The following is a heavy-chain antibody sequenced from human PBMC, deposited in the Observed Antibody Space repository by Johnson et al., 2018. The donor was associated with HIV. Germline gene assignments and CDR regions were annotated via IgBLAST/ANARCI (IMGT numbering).Heavy chain of an antibody. J-gene: IGHJ3*02. D-gene: IGHD6-19*01. CDR2: IYSGGST. V-gene: IGHV3-23*03. CDR1: GFTFDDYG. Sequence: VQLVESGGGVVRPGGSLRLSYAASGFTFDDYGMSWVRQAPGKGLEWVSVIYSGGSTYYADSVKGRLTTSRDNSKNTLYLQMNSLRAEDTAVYYCAKDVVAVAGNDAFDIWGQGTMVTVSS. CDR3: AKDVVAVAGNDAFDI.